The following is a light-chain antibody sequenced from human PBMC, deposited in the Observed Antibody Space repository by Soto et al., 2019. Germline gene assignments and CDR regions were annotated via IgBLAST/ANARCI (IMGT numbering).Light chain of an antibody. J-gene: IGLJ3*02. Sequence: QSALTQPRSVSGSPGQSVTISCTGTSGDVGGYNFVSWYQQYPGKAPKLIIYDVTKRPSGVPDRLSGSKSGNTASLTISGLQAEDEADYYCCSYAGTYTLWVFGGGTKLTVL. CDR1: SGDVGGYNF. CDR3: CSYAGTYTLWV. V-gene: IGLV2-11*01. CDR2: DVT.